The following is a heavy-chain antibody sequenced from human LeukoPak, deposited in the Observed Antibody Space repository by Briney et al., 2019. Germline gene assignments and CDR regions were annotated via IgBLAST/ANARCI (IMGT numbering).Heavy chain of an antibody. CDR1: GFSISHYA. V-gene: IGHV3-23*01. Sequence: GGSLRLSCAASGFSISHYAISWVRQAPGKGLEWVSADTSSTTSTYYANSVRGRFTISRDNSMNTLYLQMNSLRADDTAVYYCSKAPLGACAGAVCYYLDVWGKGTTVIVSS. CDR2: DTSSTTST. D-gene: IGHD2-8*02. CDR3: SKAPLGACAGAVCYYLDV. J-gene: IGHJ6*03.